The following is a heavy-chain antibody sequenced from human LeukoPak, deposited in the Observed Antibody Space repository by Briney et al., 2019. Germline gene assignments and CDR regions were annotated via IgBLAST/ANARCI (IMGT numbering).Heavy chain of an antibody. CDR2: IYHSGST. V-gene: IGHV4-59*01. CDR1: GGSISSDY. D-gene: IGHD5-12*01. J-gene: IGHJ6*02. CDR3: ARDLAVATITGGGDGTYYHYYGMDV. Sequence: TSETLSLTCIVSGGSISSDYWSWIRQPPGKGLEWIGYIYHSGSTNYNPSLKSRVTISVDTSKKQFSLKLSPVTAADAAVYFCARDLAVATITGGGDGTYYHYYGMDVWGQGTTVTVSS.